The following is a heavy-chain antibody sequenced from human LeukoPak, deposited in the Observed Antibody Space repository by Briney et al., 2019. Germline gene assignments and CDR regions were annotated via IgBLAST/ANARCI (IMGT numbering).Heavy chain of an antibody. J-gene: IGHJ4*02. D-gene: IGHD3-22*01. CDR2: IKHSGST. CDR3: AREQWESSGYPNY. V-gene: IGHV4-34*01. CDR1: GGSFSGYY. Sequence: PSETLSLTCAVYGGSFSGYYWSWIRQPPGKGLEWIGEIKHSGSTNYNPSLKSRVTISVDTSKNQFSLKLSSVTAADTAVYYCAREQWESSGYPNYWGQGTLVTVSS.